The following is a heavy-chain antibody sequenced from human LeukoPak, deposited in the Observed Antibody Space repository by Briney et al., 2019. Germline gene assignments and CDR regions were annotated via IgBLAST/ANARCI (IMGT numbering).Heavy chain of an antibody. D-gene: IGHD4/OR15-4a*01. Sequence: GGSLRLSCVASGFTFTFSSYAGHGARQGRGKGGEWVAVISYDGSNKYYANSVKGRFTISRDNSKNTLYLQMNSLIADDTAVYYCAGVRGSDYGRYGMDVWGQGTTVTVSS. J-gene: IGHJ6*02. CDR1: GFTFTFSSYA. V-gene: IGHV3-30-3*01. CDR2: ISYDGSNK. CDR3: AGVRGSDYGRYGMDV.